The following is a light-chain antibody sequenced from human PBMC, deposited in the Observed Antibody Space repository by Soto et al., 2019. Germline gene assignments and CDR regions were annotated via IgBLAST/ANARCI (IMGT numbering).Light chain of an antibody. V-gene: IGKV3D-20*02. CDR1: QSLSSSW. J-gene: IGKJ5*01. Sequence: EIVLTQSPGTLSLSPGERATLSCRASQSLSSSWLAWYQQKPGQAPRLLIYGASSRATGIPARFSGSGSGTDFTLTISSLEPEDFAVYYCQQRSNWPTTFGQGTRLEIK. CDR3: QQRSNWPTT. CDR2: GAS.